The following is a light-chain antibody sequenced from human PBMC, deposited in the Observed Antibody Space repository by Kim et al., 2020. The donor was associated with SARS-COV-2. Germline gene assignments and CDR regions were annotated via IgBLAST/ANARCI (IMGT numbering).Light chain of an antibody. CDR2: GAS. V-gene: IGKV3-15*01. Sequence: ERVMTQSPATLSVSPGERATLSCRASQSIGSNLAWYQQKPGQAPRLVIYGASTRATGIPARFSGSGSGTEFTLTISSLQSEDFAVYYCQQYNNWPLTFAGVTRVDIK. CDR3: QQYNNWPLT. CDR1: QSIGSN. J-gene: IGKJ4*01.